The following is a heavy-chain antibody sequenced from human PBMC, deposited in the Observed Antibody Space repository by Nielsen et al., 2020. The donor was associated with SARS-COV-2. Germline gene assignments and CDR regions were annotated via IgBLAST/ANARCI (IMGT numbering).Heavy chain of an antibody. CDR1: GFTFSSYD. CDR2: IGTAGDT. D-gene: IGHD6-19*01. CDR3: AKDITVADDASDI. J-gene: IGHJ3*02. V-gene: IGHV3-13*01. Sequence: GESLKISCAASGFTFSSYDMHWVRQATGKGLEWVSAIGTAGDTYYPGSVKGRFTISRDNSKNTLYLQMNSLRPEDTAVYYCAKDITVADDASDIWGQGTMVTVSS.